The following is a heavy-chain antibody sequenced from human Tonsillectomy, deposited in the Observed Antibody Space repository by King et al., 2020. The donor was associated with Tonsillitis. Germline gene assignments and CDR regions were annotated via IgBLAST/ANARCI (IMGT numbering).Heavy chain of an antibody. CDR2: IDGGGDST. V-gene: IGHV3-23*04. CDR1: GFTFSNYA. D-gene: IGHD3-10*01. Sequence: VQLVESGGGLAQPGGSLRLSCAASGFTFSNYAMSWVRQAPGKGLDWVSLIDGGGDSTDYADSGKGRFTISSGNSKNTLYLQMYSLRAEESAVYYCAKAPLYGSGGNWFDPWGQGTLVTVSS. CDR3: AKAPLYGSGGNWFDP. J-gene: IGHJ5*02.